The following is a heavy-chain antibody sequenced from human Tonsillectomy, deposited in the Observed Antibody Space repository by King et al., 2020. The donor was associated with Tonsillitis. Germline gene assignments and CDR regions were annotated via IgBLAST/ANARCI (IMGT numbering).Heavy chain of an antibody. Sequence: QLVQSGAEVKKPGASVKVSCKASGYTFTGYYMHWVRQAPGQGLEWMGWINPNSGGTNYAQKFQGRVTMTRDKSISTAYMELSRLRSDDTAVYYCARDRAEAVAGTEDAFDIWGQGTMVTVSS. CDR3: ARDRAEAVAGTEDAFDI. CDR1: GYTFTGYY. J-gene: IGHJ3*02. D-gene: IGHD6-19*01. V-gene: IGHV1-2*02. CDR2: INPNSGGT.